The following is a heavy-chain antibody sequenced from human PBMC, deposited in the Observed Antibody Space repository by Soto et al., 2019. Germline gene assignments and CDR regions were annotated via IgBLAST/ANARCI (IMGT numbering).Heavy chain of an antibody. CDR1: GGTFSSYT. V-gene: IGHV1-69*02. CDR3: ASGRIQPRNNWFDP. Sequence: SVKVSCKASGGTFSSYTISWVRQAHGQGLEWMGRIIPILGIANYAQKFQGRVTITADKSTSTAYMELSSLRSEDTAVYYCASGRIQPRNNWFDPWGQGTLVTVSS. D-gene: IGHD3-3*02. CDR2: IIPILGIA. J-gene: IGHJ5*02.